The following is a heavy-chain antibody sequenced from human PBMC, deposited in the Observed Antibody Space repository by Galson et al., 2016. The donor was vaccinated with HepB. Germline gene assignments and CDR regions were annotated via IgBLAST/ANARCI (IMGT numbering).Heavy chain of an antibody. D-gene: IGHD1-7*01. V-gene: IGHV3-23*01. Sequence: SLRLSCAASGFTFSTYAMSWVRQAPGKGLEWISGITGNGGGKYYADSVKGRFTISRDPSKITLYLQMSSLRVEDTAIYFCAKDYTGSTVGWSDGLAVWGQGTTVIVSS. J-gene: IGHJ6*02. CDR1: GFTFSTYA. CDR2: ITGNGGGK. CDR3: AKDYTGSTVGWSDGLAV.